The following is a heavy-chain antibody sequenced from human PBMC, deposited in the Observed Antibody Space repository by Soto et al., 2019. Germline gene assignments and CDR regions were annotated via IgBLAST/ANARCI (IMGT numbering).Heavy chain of an antibody. D-gene: IGHD1-26*01. CDR1: GFTFSSYA. V-gene: IGHV3-30-3*01. Sequence: QVQLVESGGGVVQPGRSLRLSCAASGFTFSSYAMHWVRQAPGKGLEWVAVISYDGSNKYYADSVKGRFTISRDNSKNTLYLQMNSLRAEDTAVYYCARERQVVGATRGNYFAYWGQGTLVTVSS. CDR2: ISYDGSNK. J-gene: IGHJ4*02. CDR3: ARERQVVGATRGNYFAY.